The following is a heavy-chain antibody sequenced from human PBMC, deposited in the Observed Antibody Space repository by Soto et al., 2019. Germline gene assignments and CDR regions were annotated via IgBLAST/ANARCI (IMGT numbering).Heavy chain of an antibody. J-gene: IGHJ6*03. CDR2: IYYSGST. Sequence: SETLSLTCSVSGGSISSYYWSWIRQPPGKELEWIGYIYYSGSTNYNPSLKSRVTISVDTSKNQFSLTLSSVTAADTAVYYCVRAYCSGGSCLPRFMDVWGKGTTVTVSS. CDR1: GGSISSYY. CDR3: VRAYCSGGSCLPRFMDV. D-gene: IGHD2-15*01. V-gene: IGHV4-59*08.